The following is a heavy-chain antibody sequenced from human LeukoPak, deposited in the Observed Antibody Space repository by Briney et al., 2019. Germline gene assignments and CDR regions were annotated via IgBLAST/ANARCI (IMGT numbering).Heavy chain of an antibody. V-gene: IGHV4-34*01. Sequence: SETLSLTCAVYGGSFSGYYWSWIRQPPGKGLEWLGEINHSGSTNYNPSLKSRVTISVDTSKNQFSLKLSSVTAADTAVYYCAQTNYDYVWGSYRHPHWFDPWGQGTLVTVSS. CDR2: INHSGST. CDR3: AQTNYDYVWGSYRHPHWFDP. J-gene: IGHJ5*02. CDR1: GGSFSGYY. D-gene: IGHD3-16*02.